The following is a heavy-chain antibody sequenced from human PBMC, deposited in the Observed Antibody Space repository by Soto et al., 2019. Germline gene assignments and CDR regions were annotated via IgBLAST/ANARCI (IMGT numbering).Heavy chain of an antibody. CDR2: IYHDGTA. Sequence: TLSLTCTVSGASISSGGYSWSWIRQPPGKGLEWIGYIYHDGTAYYTQSLKRRVTISIDRSKNQVSLIVNSVTAADTAIYFCARETTARFDPRGHGTLVTVSS. J-gene: IGHJ5*02. D-gene: IGHD1-1*01. V-gene: IGHV4-30-2*01. CDR3: ARETTARFDP. CDR1: GASISSGGYS.